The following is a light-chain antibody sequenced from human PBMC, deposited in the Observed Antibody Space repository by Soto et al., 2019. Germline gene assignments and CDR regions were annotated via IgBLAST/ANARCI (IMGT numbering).Light chain of an antibody. CDR3: CSYAGSRTWV. V-gene: IGLV2-23*02. Sequence: QSAPIQPASVSASPGQSITISCTGTSSDVGLFNIVSWYQHYPDKAPKLILYEVNKWSSGISHRFSGSKSGNTASLTISGLQADDEADYYCCSYAGSRTWVFGGGTKLTVL. CDR2: EVN. J-gene: IGLJ3*02. CDR1: SSDVGLFNI.